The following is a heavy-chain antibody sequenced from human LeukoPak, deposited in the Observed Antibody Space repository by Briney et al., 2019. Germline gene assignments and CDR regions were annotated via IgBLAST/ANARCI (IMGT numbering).Heavy chain of an antibody. V-gene: IGHV4-34*01. J-gene: IGHJ4*02. Sequence: PSETLSLTCAVSGGSLSGYYWSWLRQPPGKGLEWIGEITHSGSTNYNPSLKSRVTISVDTSKNQVSLRLSSVTAADTAVYYCARDSSSWNNFDHWGQGTLVTVSS. CDR1: GGSLSGYY. CDR2: ITHSGST. D-gene: IGHD6-13*01. CDR3: ARDSSSWNNFDH.